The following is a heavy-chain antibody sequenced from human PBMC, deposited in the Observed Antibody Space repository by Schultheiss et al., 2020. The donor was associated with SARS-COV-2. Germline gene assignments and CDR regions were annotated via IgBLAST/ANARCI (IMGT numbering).Heavy chain of an antibody. CDR2: IYSGGST. CDR3: ARDRGFVVVTATPGI. J-gene: IGHJ3*02. V-gene: IGHV3-66*01. D-gene: IGHD2-21*02. Sequence: GGSLRLSCAASGFTVSSNYMSWVRQAPGKGLEWVSVIYSGGSTYYADSVKGRFTISRDNSKNTLYLQMNSLRAEDTAVYYCARDRGFVVVTATPGIWGQGTMVTVSS. CDR1: GFTVSSNY.